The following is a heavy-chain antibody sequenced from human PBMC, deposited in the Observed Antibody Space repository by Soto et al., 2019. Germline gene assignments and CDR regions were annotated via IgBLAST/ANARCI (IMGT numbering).Heavy chain of an antibody. CDR1: GYIFHNYW. V-gene: IGHV3-74*01. J-gene: IGHJ6*03. D-gene: IGHD3-16*02. Sequence: GGSPRLSCAASGYIFHNYWMHWFRQVPGKEPAWIAHVSPDGIGTEYADSVKGRFTISRDNAKNTVYLQMGSLRPEDMAVYYCARRYRPDFYYMDVWGKGTSVTVSS. CDR3: ARRYRPDFYYMDV. CDR2: VSPDGIGT.